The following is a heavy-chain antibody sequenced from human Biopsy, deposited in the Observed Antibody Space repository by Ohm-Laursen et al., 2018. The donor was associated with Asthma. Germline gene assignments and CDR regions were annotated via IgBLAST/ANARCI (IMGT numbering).Heavy chain of an antibody. Sequence: SDTLSLTCIVSGGSISNYYWSWIRQPPGKGLEYIGYIYYTGSTRFNPSLKSRVTVSVDTSVDQVSLKLSSVSAADTAIYYCARATSTWSQSGPHFFDHWGPGTLVTVSS. V-gene: IGHV4-59*07. CDR3: ARATSTWSQSGPHFFDH. CDR2: IYYTGST. J-gene: IGHJ5*02. CDR1: GGSISNYY. D-gene: IGHD6-13*01.